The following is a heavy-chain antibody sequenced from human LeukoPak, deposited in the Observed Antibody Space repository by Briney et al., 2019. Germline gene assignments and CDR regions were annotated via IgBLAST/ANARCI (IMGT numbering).Heavy chain of an antibody. CDR1: GGSISSYY. Sequence: SSETLSLTCTVSGGSISSYYWSWIRQPPGKGLEWIGYIYYSGSTNYNPSLKSRVTISVDTSKNQFSLKLSSVTAADTAVYYCARRVPGGRWLQMAYFDYWGQGTLVTVSS. CDR2: IYYSGST. V-gene: IGHV4-59*01. J-gene: IGHJ4*02. D-gene: IGHD5-24*01. CDR3: ARRVPGGRWLQMAYFDY.